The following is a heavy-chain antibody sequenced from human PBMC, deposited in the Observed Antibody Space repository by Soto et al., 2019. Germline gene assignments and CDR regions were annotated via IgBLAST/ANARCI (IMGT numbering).Heavy chain of an antibody. J-gene: IGHJ4*02. V-gene: IGHV1-3*01. Sequence: GASVKGSCKASGYSFITHGLHWGRQAPGQRLEWVGWIYAGNGDTKYSQNFQGRVSITRDTSASTAYLELSRLRSDDTAVYYCARNRGTAMVVYFDYWGQGTLVTVSS. CDR1: GYSFITHG. CDR3: ARNRGTAMVVYFDY. D-gene: IGHD5-18*01. CDR2: IYAGNGDT.